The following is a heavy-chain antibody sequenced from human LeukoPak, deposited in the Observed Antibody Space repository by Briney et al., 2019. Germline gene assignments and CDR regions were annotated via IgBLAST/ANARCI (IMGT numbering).Heavy chain of an antibody. D-gene: IGHD6-6*01. CDR2: IDSGGSNT. Sequence: PGGSLRLSCVVSGFTFSTYWMHWVRHGPGKGLVWVSRIDSGGSNTLYADSVRGRFTISRDNAKNTLYLQMNSLRVEDTAMYYCARVGREYSSSSPPDYWGQGTLVTVSS. CDR3: ARVGREYSSSSPPDY. J-gene: IGHJ4*02. V-gene: IGHV3-74*01. CDR1: GFTFSTYW.